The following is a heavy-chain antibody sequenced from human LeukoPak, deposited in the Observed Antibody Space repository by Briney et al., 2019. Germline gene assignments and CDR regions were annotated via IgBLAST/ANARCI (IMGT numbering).Heavy chain of an antibody. V-gene: IGHV3-48*04. CDR2: ISSSSSTI. Sequence: PGGSLRLSCAASGFTFSSYSMNWVRQAPRKGLEWVSYISSSSSTIYYADSVKGRFTISRDNAKNSLYLQMNSLRAEDTAVYYCARDLFRGYGNAFDIWGQGTMVTVSS. J-gene: IGHJ3*02. CDR3: ARDLFRGYGNAFDI. CDR1: GFTFSSYS. D-gene: IGHD5-12*01.